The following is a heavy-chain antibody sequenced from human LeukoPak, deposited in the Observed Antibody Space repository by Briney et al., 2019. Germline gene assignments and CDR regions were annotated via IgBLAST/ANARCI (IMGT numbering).Heavy chain of an antibody. CDR1: VYTFTDYY. CDR2: INPNSGRT. V-gene: IGHV1-2*02. CDR3: TRALGSDY. D-gene: IGHD3-10*01. Sequence: PSVKLSCKASVYTFTDYYMNWVRQAPGQGLEWMGWINPNSGRTNYAEKFQGRVTITRDTSSSTAYMELSSRYSDDTAMYYCTRALGSDYWGQGALLTVSS. J-gene: IGHJ4*02.